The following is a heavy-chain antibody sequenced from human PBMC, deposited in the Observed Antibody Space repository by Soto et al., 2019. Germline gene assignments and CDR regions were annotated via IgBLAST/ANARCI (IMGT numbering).Heavy chain of an antibody. CDR1: GFTFNKYN. Sequence: QVQLVESGGGVVQPGRSLRLSCAASGFTFNKYNMHWVRQAPGKGLEWVAVIWYDGSIEYYADSVKGRFTISRDNSKNTRYLQMNSLRAEDTAVYYCASGDFMITFGGVIARGFDYWGQGTLVTVSS. V-gene: IGHV3-33*01. CDR3: ASGDFMITFGGVIARGFDY. J-gene: IGHJ4*02. D-gene: IGHD3-16*02. CDR2: IWYDGSIE.